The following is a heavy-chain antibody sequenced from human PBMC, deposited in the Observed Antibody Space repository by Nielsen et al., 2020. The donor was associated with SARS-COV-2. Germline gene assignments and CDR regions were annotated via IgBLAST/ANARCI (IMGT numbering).Heavy chain of an antibody. Sequence: SETLSLTCTVSGGAISSYYWSWIRQPPGKGLEWIGNMYYSGNTNYNPSLKGRVTISVDTSKNQLSLKLSSVTAADTAVYYCARGTTHDYFDYWGQGTLVTVSS. CDR2: MYYSGNT. V-gene: IGHV4-59*01. J-gene: IGHJ4*02. CDR1: GGAISSYY. D-gene: IGHD4-17*01. CDR3: ARGTTHDYFDY.